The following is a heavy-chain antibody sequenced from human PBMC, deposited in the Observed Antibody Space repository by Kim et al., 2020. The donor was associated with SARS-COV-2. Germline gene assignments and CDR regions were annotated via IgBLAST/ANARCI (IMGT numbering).Heavy chain of an antibody. D-gene: IGHD3-22*01. CDR3: AKCYYDSSGYPNYYYYGMDV. J-gene: IGHJ6*02. CDR1: GFTFSSYG. CDR2: ISYDGSNK. Sequence: GGSLRLSCAASGFTFSSYGMHWVRQAPGKGLEWVAVISYDGSNKYYADSVKGRFTISRDNSKNTLYLQMNSLRAEDTAVYYCAKCYYDSSGYPNYYYYGMDVWGQGTTVTVSS. V-gene: IGHV3-30*18.